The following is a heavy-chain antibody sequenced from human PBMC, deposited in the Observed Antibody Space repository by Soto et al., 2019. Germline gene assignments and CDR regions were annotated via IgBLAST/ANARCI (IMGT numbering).Heavy chain of an antibody. Sequence: GGSLRLSCAASGFTFSTYAMIWVRQAPGKGLEWVSVITGSGGSTYYADSVKGRFTISRDNSKNTLYLQMNSLRGEDTAVYYCAKVFSSDRTGYYHRRRVDYWGQGTLVTVSS. CDR2: ITGSGGST. J-gene: IGHJ4*02. CDR1: GFTFSTYA. CDR3: AKVFSSDRTGYYHRRRVDY. D-gene: IGHD3-22*01. V-gene: IGHV3-23*01.